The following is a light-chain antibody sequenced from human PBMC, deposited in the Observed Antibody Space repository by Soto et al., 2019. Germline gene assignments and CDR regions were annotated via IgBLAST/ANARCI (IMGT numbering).Light chain of an antibody. CDR3: QHRSNWLA. CDR2: GAS. J-gene: IGKJ4*01. V-gene: IGKV3-15*01. CDR1: QSVSSN. Sequence: EIVMTQSPATLSVSPGERATLSCRASQSVSSNLAWYQQKPGQAPRLIIYGASTRATGIPARFSGSGSGTDFTLTITSLEPEDFAVYYCQHRSNWLAFGGGTKVDIK.